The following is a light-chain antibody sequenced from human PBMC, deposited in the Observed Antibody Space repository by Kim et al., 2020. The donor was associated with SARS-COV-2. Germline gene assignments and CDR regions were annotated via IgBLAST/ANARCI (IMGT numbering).Light chain of an antibody. CDR2: AAS. CDR3: QKYDDAPLS. V-gene: IGKV1-27*01. CDR1: QGISNH. Sequence: DIQMTQSQSSLSASVGDRVTITCRASQGISNHLAWYQQKPGKIPKLLMHAASTLQSGVPSRFSGSGSGTDFTLTISSLQPEDVATYFCQKYDDAPLSFGGGTKVDIK. J-gene: IGKJ4*01.